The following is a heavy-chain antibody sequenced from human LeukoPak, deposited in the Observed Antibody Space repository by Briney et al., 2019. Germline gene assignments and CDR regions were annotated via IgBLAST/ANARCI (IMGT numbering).Heavy chain of an antibody. CDR2: INHSGST. D-gene: IGHD3-9*01. Sequence: PSETLSLTYAVYGGFFSGYYWSWLRQPPGKGLEWIGEINHSGSTNYNPSLKSRVTISGDTSKKQFSLKLSSVTAADTAVYYCARGPQTYYDILTGLSFWGQGTLVTVSS. V-gene: IGHV4-34*01. J-gene: IGHJ4*02. CDR3: ARGPQTYYDILTGLSF. CDR1: GGFFSGYY.